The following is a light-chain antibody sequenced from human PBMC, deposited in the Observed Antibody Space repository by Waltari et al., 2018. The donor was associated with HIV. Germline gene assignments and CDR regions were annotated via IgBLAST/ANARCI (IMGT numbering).Light chain of an antibody. Sequence: QPALIQPPSASGSPGQSVTISCTGTSGDIGNYDYVSWYQQHPGKAPQIIIYEVSQSASWVPYRLSGSKAGNTASLTVSGLQAEDEADYYCASYAGHDRFVLLGGGTKVTVL. J-gene: IGLJ2*01. CDR3: ASYAGHDRFVL. CDR2: EVS. V-gene: IGLV2-8*01. CDR1: SGDIGNYDY.